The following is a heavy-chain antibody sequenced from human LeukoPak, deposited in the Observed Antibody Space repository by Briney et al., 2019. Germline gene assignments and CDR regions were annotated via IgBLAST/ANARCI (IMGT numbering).Heavy chain of an antibody. D-gene: IGHD1-26*01. V-gene: IGHV4-39*07. CDR1: GGSISSSSYY. CDR3: ARGFGMDSGSYYAHDAFDI. J-gene: IGHJ3*02. CDR2: IYYSGST. Sequence: KPSETLSLTCTVSGGSISSSSYYWGWIRQPPGKGLEWIGSIYYSGSTYYNPSLKSRVTISVDTSKNQFSLKLSSVTAADTAVYYCARGFGMDSGSYYAHDAFDIWGQGTMVTVSS.